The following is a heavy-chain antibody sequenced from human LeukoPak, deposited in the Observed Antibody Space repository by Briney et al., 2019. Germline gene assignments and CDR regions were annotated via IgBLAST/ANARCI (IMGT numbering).Heavy chain of an antibody. D-gene: IGHD3-22*01. J-gene: IGHJ6*02. CDR2: IWYDGSDK. CDR3: AKDRGHSRIYYYYGMDV. V-gene: IGHV3-30*02. Sequence: GGSLRLSCAASGFTFSSYGMHWVRQAPGKGLEWVAVIWYDGSDKYYADSVKGRFTISRDNSKNTLYLQMNSLRAEDTAVYYCAKDRGHSRIYYYYGMDVWGQGTTVTVSS. CDR1: GFTFSSYG.